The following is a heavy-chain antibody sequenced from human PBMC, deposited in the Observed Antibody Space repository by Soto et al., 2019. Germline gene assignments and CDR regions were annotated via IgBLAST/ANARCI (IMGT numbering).Heavy chain of an antibody. V-gene: IGHV3-23*01. CDR1: GFIFSNYA. J-gene: IGHJ6*03. CDR2: VGGSGGT. Sequence: EVQVLESGGGLVQPGGSLRLSCVGSGFIFSNYAMAWVRQAPGKGLEWVSGVGGSGGTYYADSVKGRYTISRDNSKNTLYLQMNSVRVEDTAVDYCAKSQSSLYYMDVWGKGTAVTVSS. CDR3: AKSQSSLYYMDV.